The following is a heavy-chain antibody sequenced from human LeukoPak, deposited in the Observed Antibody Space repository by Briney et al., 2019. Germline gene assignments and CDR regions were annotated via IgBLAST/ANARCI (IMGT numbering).Heavy chain of an antibody. V-gene: IGHV4-59*01. CDR3: ARGTAMVKTHPFDY. J-gene: IGHJ4*02. CDR1: GGSISSYY. CDR2: IYYSGST. Sequence: SETLSLTCTASGGSISSYYWSWIRQPPGKGLEWIGYIYYSGSTNYNPSLKSRVTISVDTSKNQFSLKLSSVTAADTAVYYCARGTAMVKTHPFDYWGQGTLVTVSS. D-gene: IGHD5-18*01.